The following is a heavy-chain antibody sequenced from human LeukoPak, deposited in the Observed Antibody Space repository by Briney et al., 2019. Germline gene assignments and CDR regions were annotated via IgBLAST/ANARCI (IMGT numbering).Heavy chain of an antibody. J-gene: IGHJ6*04. V-gene: IGHV3-21*01. CDR3: ARGLYGSGTKRSYGMDV. Sequence: GGSLRLSCAASGFTFSSYSMNWVRQAPGKGLEWASSISSSSSYIYYADSVKGRFTISRDNAKNSLYLQMNSLRAEDTAVYYCARGLYGSGTKRSYGMDVWGKGTTVTVSS. D-gene: IGHD3-10*01. CDR1: GFTFSSYS. CDR2: ISSSSSYI.